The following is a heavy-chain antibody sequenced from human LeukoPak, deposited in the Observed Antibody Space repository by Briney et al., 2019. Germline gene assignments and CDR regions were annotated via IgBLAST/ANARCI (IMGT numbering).Heavy chain of an antibody. CDR3: SRDSGYCSGGSCWYFDF. J-gene: IGHJ4*02. CDR2: INPNSGGT. D-gene: IGHD2-15*01. V-gene: IGHV1-2*02. Sequence: ASVKVSCKASGYTFTGYYMHWVRQAPGQGLEWMGWINPNSGGTNYAQKFQGRVTMTRDTSISTAYMELSRLKSDDTAVYYCSRDSGYCSGGSCWYFDFWGQGTLVTVSA. CDR1: GYTFTGYY.